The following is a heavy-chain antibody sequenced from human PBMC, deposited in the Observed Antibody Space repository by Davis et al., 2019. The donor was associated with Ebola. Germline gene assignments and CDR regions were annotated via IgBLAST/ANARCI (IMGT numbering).Heavy chain of an antibody. D-gene: IGHD4-17*01. Sequence: GESLKISCQASGYSFSSYWIAWVRQMPGKGLEWMGSIYPGDSDTRYSPSFQGQVTISADKSISTAYLQWSSLKASDTAMYYCARLEVTTRDYYYGMDVWGQGTTVTVSS. CDR2: IYPGDSDT. CDR1: GYSFSSYW. CDR3: ARLEVTTRDYYYGMDV. J-gene: IGHJ6*02. V-gene: IGHV5-51*01.